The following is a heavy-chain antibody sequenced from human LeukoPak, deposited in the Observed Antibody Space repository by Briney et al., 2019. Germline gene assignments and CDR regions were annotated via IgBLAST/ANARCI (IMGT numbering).Heavy chain of an antibody. D-gene: IGHD3-9*01. CDR2: IDPSSGGS. Sequence: ASVKVSCKASGYTFTTYFLHWVRQAPGQGLEWMGIIDPSSGGSTRAQKFQVRVTMTRDMSTSTVYMELSSLTSEDTAVYYCARPRYTNSQDAFDIWGQGTMVTVSS. V-gene: IGHV1-46*01. CDR1: GYTFTTYF. CDR3: ARPRYTNSQDAFDI. J-gene: IGHJ3*02.